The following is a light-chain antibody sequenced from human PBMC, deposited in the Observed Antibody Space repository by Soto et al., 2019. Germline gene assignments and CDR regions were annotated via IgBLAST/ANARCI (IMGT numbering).Light chain of an antibody. Sequence: QSVLTQPPSASGTPGQRVTISCAGSSSNIGRNTVNWYQQLPGTAPKLLIYSNNQRPSGVPARFSGSKSGTSASLGITGLQTGDEADYYCGTWDSSLSAYVFGTGTKVTVL. CDR1: SSNIGRNT. CDR3: GTWDSSLSAYV. V-gene: IGLV1-44*01. CDR2: SNN. J-gene: IGLJ1*01.